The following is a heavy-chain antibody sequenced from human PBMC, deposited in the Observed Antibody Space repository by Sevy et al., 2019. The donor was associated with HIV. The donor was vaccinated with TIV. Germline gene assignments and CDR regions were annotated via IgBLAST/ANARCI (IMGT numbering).Heavy chain of an antibody. CDR3: ARSPWISMVRGVIITSPYDY. Sequence: GGSLRLSCVASGFTFSSYSMNWVRQAPGKGLEWVSYISSSSGTIYYADSVKGRFSISRDNAKNSLYLQMNSLRDEDTAVYYCARSPWISMVRGVIITSPYDYLGQGTLVTVSS. J-gene: IGHJ4*02. V-gene: IGHV3-48*02. CDR2: ISSSSGTI. D-gene: IGHD3-10*01. CDR1: GFTFSSYS.